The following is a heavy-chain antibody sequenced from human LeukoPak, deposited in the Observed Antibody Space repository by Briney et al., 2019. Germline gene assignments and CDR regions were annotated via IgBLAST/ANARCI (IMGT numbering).Heavy chain of an antibody. J-gene: IGHJ4*02. V-gene: IGHV4-39*01. CDR1: GGSVSSNHF. CDR3: ARHEQWLLWVAY. D-gene: IGHD6-19*01. CDR2: IFYTGST. Sequence: SETLSLTCAVAGGSVSSNHFWGWIRQPPGKGLGWSGSIFYTGSTYYNPSLKSRVTISVDTSKNHFSLEVNSVTAADTAMYYCARHEQWLLWVAYWGQGTLVTVSS.